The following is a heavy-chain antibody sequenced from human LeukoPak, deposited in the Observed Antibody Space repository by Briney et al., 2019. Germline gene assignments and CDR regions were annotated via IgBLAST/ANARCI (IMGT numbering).Heavy chain of an antibody. J-gene: IGHJ4*02. CDR2: MNPNSGNT. CDR3: ARGRGDYVWNQHDY. D-gene: IGHD3-16*01. Sequence: ASVKVSCTASGYTFTSYDINWVRQATGQGLEWMGWMNPNSGNTGYAQKFQGRVTMTRNTSISTAYMELSSLRSEDTAVYYCARGRGDYVWNQHDYWGQGTLVTVSS. V-gene: IGHV1-8*01. CDR1: GYTFTSYD.